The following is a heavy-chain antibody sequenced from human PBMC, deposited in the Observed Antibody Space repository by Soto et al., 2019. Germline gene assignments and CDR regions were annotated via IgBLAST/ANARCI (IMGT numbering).Heavy chain of an antibody. V-gene: IGHV4-30-4*01. Sequence: SETLSLTCTVSGGSMRSGEYSWSWVRQSPGKGLEWIGHIYNSGITYYNPSLKGRVVISIDTSRNQFSLRLNSLTAADRAVYFCARGVTVFGLVSRFWFDPWGQGTVVTVSS. D-gene: IGHD3-3*01. CDR3: ARGVTVFGLVSRFWFDP. CDR2: IYNSGIT. J-gene: IGHJ5*02. CDR1: GGSMRSGEYS.